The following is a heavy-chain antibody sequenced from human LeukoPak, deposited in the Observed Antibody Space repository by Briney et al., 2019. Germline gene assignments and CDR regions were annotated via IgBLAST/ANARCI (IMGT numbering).Heavy chain of an antibody. CDR2: INPNNGVT. Sequence: AASLKVSCKPSGYTFSDYYMHWVRQAPGQGLEWMGWINPNNGVTNYVQKLKGRVTMTRDTSISTAYMELSGLRSDDTSVYYCARVSRLRWLLTDAKFGDYWGQGTLVTVSS. D-gene: IGHD5-24*01. V-gene: IGHV1-2*02. J-gene: IGHJ4*02. CDR1: GYTFSDYY. CDR3: ARVSRLRWLLTDAKFGDY.